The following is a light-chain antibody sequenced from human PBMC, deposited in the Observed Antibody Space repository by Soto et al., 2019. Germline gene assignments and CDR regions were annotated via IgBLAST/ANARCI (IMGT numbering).Light chain of an antibody. CDR2: GNT. V-gene: IGLV1-40*01. CDR3: QSWDTSLSGSV. J-gene: IGLJ2*01. Sequence: QSVLTQPPSVSGAPGQRVTISCTGSSSNIGAGYDVNWYQQLPGTAPKLLIYGNTKRPSGVPDRFSGSKSGTSSSLAISGLQTKDEAEYYCQSWDTSLSGSVFGGGTKLTVL. CDR1: SSNIGAGYD.